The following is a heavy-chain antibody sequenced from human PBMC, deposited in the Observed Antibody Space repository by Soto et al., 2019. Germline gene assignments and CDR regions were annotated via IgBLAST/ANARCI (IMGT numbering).Heavy chain of an antibody. D-gene: IGHD3-9*01. CDR3: ARAPDILTGYYKIWFDP. Sequence: SETLSLTCAVYGGSVNGYYWNWIRQPPGKGLEWIGEINHTGGTHYNPSLKSRVTMSVDTSKNQFSRKLSSVTAADTAVYYCARAPDILTGYYKIWFDPWGQGTLVTVSS. CDR1: GGSVNGYY. V-gene: IGHV4-34*10. J-gene: IGHJ5*02. CDR2: INHTGGT.